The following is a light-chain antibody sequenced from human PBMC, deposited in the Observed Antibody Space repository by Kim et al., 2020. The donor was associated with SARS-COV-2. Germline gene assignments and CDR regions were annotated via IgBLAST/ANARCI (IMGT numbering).Light chain of an antibody. Sequence: PGERATRSCRASQSVSSSYLAWYQQKPGQAPRLLIYGASSRATGIPDRCSGSGSGTDFTLTISRLEPEDCAVYYCQQYGSSPPKTFGQGTKVEIK. V-gene: IGKV3-20*01. CDR3: QQYGSSPPKT. CDR1: QSVSSSY. J-gene: IGKJ1*01. CDR2: GAS.